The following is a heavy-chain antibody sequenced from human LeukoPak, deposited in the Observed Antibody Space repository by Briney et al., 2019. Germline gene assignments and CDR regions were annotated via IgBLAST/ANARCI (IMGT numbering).Heavy chain of an antibody. D-gene: IGHD3-10*01. CDR3: AKVWFGELEANFDY. CDR2: ISYDGSNK. Sequence: GGSLRLSCAASGFTFSSYAMHWVRQAPGKGLEWVAVISYDGSNKYYADSVKGRFTISRDNSKNTLYLQVNSLRAEDTAVYYCAKVWFGELEANFDYWGQGTLVTVSS. CDR1: GFTFSSYA. V-gene: IGHV3-30*04. J-gene: IGHJ4*02.